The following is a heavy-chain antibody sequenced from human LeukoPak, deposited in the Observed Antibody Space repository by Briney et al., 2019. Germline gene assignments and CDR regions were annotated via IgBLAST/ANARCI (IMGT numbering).Heavy chain of an antibody. CDR2: ISSSSSYI. CDR3: ARDRPLAVAVPDY. D-gene: IGHD6-19*01. J-gene: IGHJ4*02. V-gene: IGHV3-21*01. Sequence: GGSLRLSCAASGFTFSSYSMNWVRQAPGKGLEWVSSISSSSSYIYYADSVKGRFTISRDNAKNSLYLQMNSLRAEDTAVYYCARDRPLAVAVPDYWGQGTLVTVSS. CDR1: GFTFSSYS.